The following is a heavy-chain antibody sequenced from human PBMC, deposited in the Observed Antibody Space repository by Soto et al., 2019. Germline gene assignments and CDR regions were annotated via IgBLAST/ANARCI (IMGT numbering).Heavy chain of an antibody. J-gene: IGHJ4*02. CDR2: IIPIFGTA. V-gene: IGHV1-69*01. Sequence: QVQLVQSGAEVKKPGSSVQVSCKASGGTFSSYSINWVRQAPGQGLEWMGEIIPIFGTANYAQKVQGRVTITADESTSTAYMELVSLRSEDTAVYYCARDGGRHSGGIDYWGQGTLVTVSS. CDR3: ARDGGRHSGGIDY. CDR1: GGTFSSYS. D-gene: IGHD1-26*01.